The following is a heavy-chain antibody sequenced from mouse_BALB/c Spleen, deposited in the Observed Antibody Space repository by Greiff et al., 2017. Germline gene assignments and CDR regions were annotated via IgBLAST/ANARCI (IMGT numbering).Heavy chain of an antibody. CDR3: ARAIYYGTLDV. V-gene: IGHV1-67*01. CDR2: ISTYYGNT. Sequence: VQVVESGPELVRPGVSVKISCKGSGYTFTDYAMHWVKQSHAKSLEWIGVISTYYGNTNYNQEFKGKATMTVDKSSSTAYMELARLTSEDSAIYYCARAIYYGTLDVWGAGTTVTVSS. CDR1: GYTFTDYA. D-gene: IGHD2-1*01. J-gene: IGHJ1*01.